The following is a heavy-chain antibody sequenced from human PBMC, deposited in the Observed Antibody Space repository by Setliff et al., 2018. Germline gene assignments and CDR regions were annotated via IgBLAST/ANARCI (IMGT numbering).Heavy chain of an antibody. CDR2: INHSGTT. D-gene: IGHD6-6*01. J-gene: IGHJ4*02. Sequence: SETLSLTCAAYGGTFSDYYWTWIRQPPGKGLEWIGEINHSGTTNYHPSLRSRVTVSVDTSKNQFSLKVTSVTAADTSVYFCARGRNVAARLLDSWGQGTLVTVSS. CDR3: ARGRNVAARLLDS. CDR1: GGTFSDYY. V-gene: IGHV4-34*01.